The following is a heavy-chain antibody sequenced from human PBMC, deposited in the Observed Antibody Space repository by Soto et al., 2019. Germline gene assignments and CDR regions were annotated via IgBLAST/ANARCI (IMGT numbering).Heavy chain of an antibody. V-gene: IGHV3-48*04. CDR1: GFIFSTYS. CDR3: ARDSVRDYLYYYYGMDV. J-gene: IGHJ6*02. D-gene: IGHD4-17*01. CDR2: ISTSTSTI. Sequence: GGSLRLSCAASGFIFSTYSMNWVRQAPGKGLEWVSYISTSTSTIYYADSVKGRFTISRDNAKNSLFLQMNSLRADDTAVYYCARDSVRDYLYYYYGMDVWGQGTTVTVSS.